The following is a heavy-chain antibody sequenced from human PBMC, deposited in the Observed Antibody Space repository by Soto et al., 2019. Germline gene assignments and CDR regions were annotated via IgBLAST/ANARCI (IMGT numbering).Heavy chain of an antibody. Sequence: GASVKVSCKASGYTFTSYAMHWVRQAPGQRLEWMGWINAGNGNTKYSQKFQGRVTITRDTSASTAYVELSSLRSEDTAVYYCARGDGYYYFDYWGQGTLVTVSS. J-gene: IGHJ4*02. CDR1: GYTFTSYA. V-gene: IGHV1-3*01. CDR3: ARGDGYYYFDY. D-gene: IGHD3-22*01. CDR2: INAGNGNT.